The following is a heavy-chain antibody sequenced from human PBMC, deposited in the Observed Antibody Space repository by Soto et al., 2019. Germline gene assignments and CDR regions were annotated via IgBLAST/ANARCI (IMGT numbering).Heavy chain of an antibody. V-gene: IGHV1-2*02. CDR2: INPATGAA. CDR3: ARGGAVGVAGSAAFEM. D-gene: IGHD3-3*01. Sequence: QLHLVQSGAVVKKPGASVTVSCSASGYPVTAYYMHWVRQAPGRGLEWMGGINPATGAAKYTQTAQARVTITGDTSTSPVFMELRGLTSEDTAVFYCARGGAVGVAGSAAFEMWGQGTLVTVSS. J-gene: IGHJ3*02. CDR1: GYPVTAYY.